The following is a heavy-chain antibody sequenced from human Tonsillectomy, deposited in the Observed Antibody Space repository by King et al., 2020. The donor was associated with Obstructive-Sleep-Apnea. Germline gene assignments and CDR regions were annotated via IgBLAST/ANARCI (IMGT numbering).Heavy chain of an antibody. CDR3: VRTLREPPSNWFDP. J-gene: IGHJ5*02. CDR1: GFSLTTNGMC. V-gene: IGHV2-70*11. CDR2: IDWDDDK. D-gene: IGHD1-14*01. Sequence: VTLKESGPALVRPTQTLTLTWTFSGFSLTTNGMCVSWIRQPPGKALEWLARIDWDDDKYYSPSLKTRLTISKDTSKNQVVLTMTNMDPVDTATYYCVRTLREPPSNWFDPWGQGTLVTVSA.